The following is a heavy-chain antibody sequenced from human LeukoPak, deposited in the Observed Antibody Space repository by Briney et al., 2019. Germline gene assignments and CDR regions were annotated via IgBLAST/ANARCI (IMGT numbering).Heavy chain of an antibody. CDR3: AKWVGYYDFWSRQRALYFDY. CDR1: GFTFSSYA. CDR2: ISGSGGST. Sequence: GGSLRHSCSASGFTFSSYALSWVRQAPGKGLEWVSAISGSGGSTYYADSVKGRFTISRDNSKNTLYLQMNSLRAADTAVYYCAKWVGYYDFWSRQRALYFDYWGQG. J-gene: IGHJ4*02. D-gene: IGHD3-3*01. V-gene: IGHV3-23*01.